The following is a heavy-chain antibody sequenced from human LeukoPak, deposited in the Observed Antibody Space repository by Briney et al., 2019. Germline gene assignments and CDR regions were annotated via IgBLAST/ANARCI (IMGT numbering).Heavy chain of an antibody. Sequence: GGSLRLSCAASGFTFSSYAMSWVRQAQGEGLERVSAISGSRGSTYYADSVKGRFTISRDNSKSTLYLQMNSLRAEDTAVYYCAKDQGYGYYDILTGYYGSPYFDYWGQGTLVTVSS. J-gene: IGHJ4*02. V-gene: IGHV3-23*01. CDR3: AKDQGYGYYDILTGYYGSPYFDY. CDR1: GFTFSSYA. D-gene: IGHD3-9*01. CDR2: ISGSRGST.